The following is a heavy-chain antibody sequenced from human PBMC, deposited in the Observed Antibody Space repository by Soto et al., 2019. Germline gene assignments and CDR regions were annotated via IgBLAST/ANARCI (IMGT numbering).Heavy chain of an antibody. CDR2: INHSGST. Sequence: SETLSLTCAVYGVSFSGYYWSWIRQPPGKGLEWIGEINHSGSTNYNPSLKSRVTISVDTSKNQSSLKLSSVTAADTAVYYCARGSYPRGYNWFDAWGQGTLVTVSS. V-gene: IGHV4-34*01. D-gene: IGHD2-15*01. CDR1: GVSFSGYY. J-gene: IGHJ5*02. CDR3: ARGSYPRGYNWFDA.